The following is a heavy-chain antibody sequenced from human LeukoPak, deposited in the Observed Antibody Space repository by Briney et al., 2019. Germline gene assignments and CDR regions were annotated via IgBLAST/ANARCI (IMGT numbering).Heavy chain of an antibody. V-gene: IGHV4-38-2*02. CDR1: GYSISSGYY. J-gene: IGHJ4*02. Sequence: SETLSLTCTVSGYSISSGYYWGWIRQPPGKGLEWIGSIYHSGSTYYNPSLKSRVTISVDTSKNQFSLKLSSVTAADTAVYYCARENTVSSSSGFDYWGQGTLVTVSS. CDR3: ARENTVSSSSGFDY. CDR2: IYHSGST. D-gene: IGHD6-6*01.